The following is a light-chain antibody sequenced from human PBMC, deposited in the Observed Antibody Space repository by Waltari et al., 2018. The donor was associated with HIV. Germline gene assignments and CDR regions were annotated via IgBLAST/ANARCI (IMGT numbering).Light chain of an antibody. CDR1: SSNIGSYT. CDR2: ANH. CDR3: ATWDASLSGPV. V-gene: IGLV1-44*01. Sequence: QSELTQPPSASGTPGQRVTISRSGSSSNIGSYTVNWYQQLPGTAPKLLIYANHQRPSGFPDRFSGSQSDTSASLAIGGLQSEDEADYYCATWDASLSGPVFGGGTKLTVL. J-gene: IGLJ2*01.